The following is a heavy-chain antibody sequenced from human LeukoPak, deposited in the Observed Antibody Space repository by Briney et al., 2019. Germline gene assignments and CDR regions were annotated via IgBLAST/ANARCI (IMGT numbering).Heavy chain of an antibody. V-gene: IGHV4-34*01. CDR2: INHSGST. D-gene: IGHD3-22*01. J-gene: IGHJ4*02. Sequence: LRLSCAASGFTFSSYEMNWVRQPPGKGLEWIGEINHSGSTNYNPSLKSRVTISVDTSKNQFSLKLSSVTAADTAVYYCARVTGYMIEDYFDYWGQGTLVTVSS. CDR3: ARVTGYMIEDYFDY. CDR1: GFTFSSYE.